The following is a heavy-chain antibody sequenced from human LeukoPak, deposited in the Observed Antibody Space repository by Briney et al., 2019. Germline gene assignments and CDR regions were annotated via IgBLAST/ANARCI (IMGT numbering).Heavy chain of an antibody. Sequence: GRSLRLSCAASGFTFSSYGMHWVRQAPGKGLEGLAVISYDGSNKYYADSVKGRFTISRDNPKNTLYLQMNSLRAEDTAVYYCAKDAPAGYYYGMDVWGQGTTVTVSS. CDR3: AKDAPAGYYYGMDV. CDR2: ISYDGSNK. J-gene: IGHJ6*02. V-gene: IGHV3-30*18. CDR1: GFTFSSYG.